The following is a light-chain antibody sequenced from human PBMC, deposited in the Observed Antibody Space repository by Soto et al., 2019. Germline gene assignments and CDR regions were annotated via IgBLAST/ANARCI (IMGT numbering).Light chain of an antibody. CDR2: DVS. Sequence: QSALTQPASVSGSPGQSITISCTGTSSDVGGYNYVSWYQQHPGKAPKLMIYDVSNRPSGVSNRFSGSKSGNTASLTISGLQAEDEADYYCSSYTSSSTPVVFGGGTPLTV. V-gene: IGLV2-14*01. CDR1: SSDVGGYNY. J-gene: IGLJ2*01. CDR3: SSYTSSSTPVV.